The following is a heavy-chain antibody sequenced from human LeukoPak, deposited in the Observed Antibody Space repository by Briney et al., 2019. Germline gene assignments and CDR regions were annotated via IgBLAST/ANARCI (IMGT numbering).Heavy chain of an antibody. J-gene: IGHJ4*02. D-gene: IGHD5-18*01. V-gene: IGHV3-23*01. CDR2: ISGSGGST. Sequence: GGSLRLSCAASGFTFSTYAMSWVRQAPGKGLEWVSAISGSGGSTYYADSVKGRFTISRDNSKNTLYLQMNSLRAEDTAVYYCAKDGGEYNYGYSDFDYWGQGTLVTVSS. CDR3: AKDGGEYNYGYSDFDY. CDR1: GFTFSTYA.